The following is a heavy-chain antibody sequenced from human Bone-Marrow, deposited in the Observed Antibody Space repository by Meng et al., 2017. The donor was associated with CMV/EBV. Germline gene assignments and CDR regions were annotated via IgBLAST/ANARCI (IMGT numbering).Heavy chain of an antibody. J-gene: IGHJ4*02. V-gene: IGHV1-69*04. CDR1: GGTFSSYT. D-gene: IGHD3-10*01. CDR3: ARETERSGGGFDY. Sequence: SVKVSCKASGGTFSSYTISWVRQAPGQGLEWMGRIIPILGIANYAQKFQGRVTITADKSTSTAYMELSSLRSEDTAVYYGARETERSGGGFDYWGQGTLVTVSS. CDR2: IIPILGIA.